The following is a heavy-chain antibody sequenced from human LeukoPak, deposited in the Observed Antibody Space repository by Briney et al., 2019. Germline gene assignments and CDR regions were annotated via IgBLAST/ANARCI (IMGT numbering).Heavy chain of an antibody. CDR1: GGSFSGYY. Sequence: SETLSLTCAVYGGSFSGYYWSWIRQPPGKGLEWIGEINHSGSTNYNPPLKSRVTISVDTSKNQFSLKLSSVTAADTAVYYCARGKALGYWGQGTLVTVSS. CDR3: ARGKALGY. V-gene: IGHV4-34*01. CDR2: INHSGST. J-gene: IGHJ4*02.